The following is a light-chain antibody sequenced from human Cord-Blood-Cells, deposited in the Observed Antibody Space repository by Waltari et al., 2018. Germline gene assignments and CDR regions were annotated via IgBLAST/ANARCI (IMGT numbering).Light chain of an antibody. CDR1: QSVSSSY. CDR3: QQYGSSPEWT. CDR2: GAS. V-gene: IGKV3-20*01. J-gene: IGKJ1*01. Sequence: EIVLTQSPGTLSLSPGERATLPCRASQSVSSSYLAWYHQKPGQAPRLRIYGASSRATGIPDRVSGSGSGTDFTLTISRLEPEDFAVYYCQQYGSSPEWTFGQGTKVEIK.